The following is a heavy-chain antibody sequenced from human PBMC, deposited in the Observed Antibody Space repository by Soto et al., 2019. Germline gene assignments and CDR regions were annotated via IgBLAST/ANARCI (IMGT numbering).Heavy chain of an antibody. CDR3: ANPRYSYGYMDWDY. CDR2: IYYSGNT. J-gene: IGHJ4*01. CDR1: GVSISSNNYY. Sequence: PSETLSLTCTVSGVSISSNNYYCGWIRQPPGKRLEWIGSIYYSGNTYYNPSLKSRVTISVDTSKNQFSLKLNSMTAADTAVYYCANPRYSYGYMDWDYWAQGTLVTVSS. V-gene: IGHV4-39*01. D-gene: IGHD5-18*01.